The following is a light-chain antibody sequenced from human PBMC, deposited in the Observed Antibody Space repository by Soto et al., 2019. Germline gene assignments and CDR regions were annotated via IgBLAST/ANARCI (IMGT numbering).Light chain of an antibody. J-gene: IGLJ3*02. V-gene: IGLV2-14*01. CDR2: EVS. CDR3: LSYGGSYTWV. Sequence: QSALTQPASVSGSPGQSITISCTGTSSDVGAYNRVSWYQQHSGKAPKLMIYEVSNRPSGVSNRFSGSKSGNTASLTISGLQAEDEADYYCLSYGGSYTWVFGGGTKVTVL. CDR1: SSDVGAYNR.